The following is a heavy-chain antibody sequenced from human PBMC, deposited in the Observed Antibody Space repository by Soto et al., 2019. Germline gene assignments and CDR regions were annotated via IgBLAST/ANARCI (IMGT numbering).Heavy chain of an antibody. J-gene: IGHJ6*02. V-gene: IGHV3-33*01. D-gene: IGHD6-19*01. CDR1: GFTFSSYG. CDR2: IWHDGSNK. CDR3: ARDRTISVAGFYYFYYGMDV. Sequence: GGSLRLSCAASGFTFSSYGMHWVLQAPGKGLEWVAVIWHDGSNKYYADSVKGRITISRDNSKNTLYLQMNSLRAEDTAVYYCARDRTISVAGFYYFYYGMDVWGQGTTVTVSS.